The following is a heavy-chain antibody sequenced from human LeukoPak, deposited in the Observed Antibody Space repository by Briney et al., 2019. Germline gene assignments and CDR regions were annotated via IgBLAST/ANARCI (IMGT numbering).Heavy chain of an antibody. Sequence: QAGGSLRLSCAASGFNFSTYAMSWVRQAPGKGLEWVSTFSGSSDKTYYADSVKGRFTISRDNSKNTLYLQMNSLRAEDTAVYYCATETLWFGEPYYFDYWGQGTLVTVSS. D-gene: IGHD3-10*01. CDR1: GFNFSTYA. J-gene: IGHJ4*02. CDR2: FSGSSDKT. CDR3: ATETLWFGEPYYFDY. V-gene: IGHV3-23*01.